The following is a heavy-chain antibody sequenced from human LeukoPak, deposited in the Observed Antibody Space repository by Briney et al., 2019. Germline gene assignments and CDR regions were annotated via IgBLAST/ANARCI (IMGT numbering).Heavy chain of an antibody. CDR3: ARSWGYYFDY. J-gene: IGHJ4*02. CDR1: GFTFSSYW. V-gene: IGHV3-74*01. CDR2: INSDGSNT. Sequence: GGSLRLSCAASGFTFSSYWMHWVRQAPGKGLVWVSRINSDGSNTNYADSVKGRFTISRDNAKNTLYLRMNSLIAEDTAVYYCARSWGYYFDYWGQGTLVTVSS. D-gene: IGHD3-16*01.